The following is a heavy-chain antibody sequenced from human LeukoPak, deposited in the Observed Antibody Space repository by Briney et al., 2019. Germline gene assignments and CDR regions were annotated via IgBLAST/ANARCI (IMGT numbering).Heavy chain of an antibody. V-gene: IGHV4-38-2*01. Sequence: SETLSLTCGVSGYSISSGYYWGWIRQSPGKGLEWIGAIFHSGSIYYNPSLKSRVTFSVDTSKSQFSLRLNSVTDADTAMYNYPVAIDVWGQGTMVTVSS. CDR1: GYSISSGYY. CDR3: PVAIDV. J-gene: IGHJ3*01. CDR2: IFHSGSI.